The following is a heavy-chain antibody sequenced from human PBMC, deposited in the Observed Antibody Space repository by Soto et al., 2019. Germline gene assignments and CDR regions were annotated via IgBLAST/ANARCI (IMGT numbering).Heavy chain of an antibody. CDR1: GGTFSSYT. CDR2: IIRILGIA. J-gene: IGHJ5*02. Sequence: QVQLVQSGAEVKKPGSSVKVSCKASGGTFSSYTISWVRQAPGQGLEWMGRIIRILGIANYAQKFQGRVTITADKSTSKAYMELSSLRSEDTAVYYCARDKTPEYYYDSSEIPNWFDPWGQGTLVTVSS. V-gene: IGHV1-69*08. D-gene: IGHD3-22*01. CDR3: ARDKTPEYYYDSSEIPNWFDP.